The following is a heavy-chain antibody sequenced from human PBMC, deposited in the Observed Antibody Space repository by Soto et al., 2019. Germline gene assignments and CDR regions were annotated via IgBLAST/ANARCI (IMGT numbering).Heavy chain of an antibody. J-gene: IGHJ6*02. CDR3: ARKGAGWGPPSSSWLYYGMDV. CDR1: GGTFSSYT. CDR2: IIPILGIA. Sequence: QVQLVQSGAEVKKPGSSVKVSCKASGGTFSSYTISWVRQAPGQGLEWMGRIIPILGIANYAQKFQGRVTITADNSTSTAYMELSSLRAEDTAVYYCARKGAGWGPPSSSWLYYGMDVWGQGTTVTVSS. D-gene: IGHD6-13*01. V-gene: IGHV1-69*02.